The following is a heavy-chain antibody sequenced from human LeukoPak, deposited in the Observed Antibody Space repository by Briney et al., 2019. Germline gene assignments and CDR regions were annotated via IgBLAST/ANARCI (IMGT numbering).Heavy chain of an antibody. CDR1: GFSLSTSGMC. J-gene: IGHJ4*02. CDR2: IYYTGST. V-gene: IGHV4-61*05. Sequence: SGPALVKPTQTLTLTCTFSGFSLSTSGMCVSWIRQPPGKGLEWIGYIYYTGSTNYNPSLKSRVTMFVDMSKNQFSLRLSSVTAADTAVYYCARHRAYSSSSPFDYWGQGILVTVSS. D-gene: IGHD6-6*01. CDR3: ARHRAYSSSSPFDY.